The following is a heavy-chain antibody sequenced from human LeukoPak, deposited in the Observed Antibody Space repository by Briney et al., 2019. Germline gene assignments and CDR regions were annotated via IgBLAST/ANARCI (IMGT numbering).Heavy chain of an antibody. CDR2: IIPIFGTA. Sequence: ASVTVSCKASGGTFSSYAISWVRQAPGQGLEWMGGIIPIFGTANYAQKFQGRVTITTDESTSTAYMELSSLRSEDTAVYYCARGGGSYYWDYWGQGTLVTVSS. CDR1: GGTFSSYA. CDR3: ARGGGSYYWDY. D-gene: IGHD1-26*01. J-gene: IGHJ4*02. V-gene: IGHV1-69*05.